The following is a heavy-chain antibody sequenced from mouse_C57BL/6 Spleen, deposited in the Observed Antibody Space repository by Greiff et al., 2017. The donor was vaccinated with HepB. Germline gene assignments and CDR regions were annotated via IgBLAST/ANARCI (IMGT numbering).Heavy chain of an antibody. CDR1: GFSLTSYG. CDR3: AKNNGYYVGYAMDY. CDR2: IWRGGST. V-gene: IGHV2-5*01. D-gene: IGHD2-3*01. J-gene: IGHJ4*01. Sequence: VMLVESGPGLVQPSQSLSITCTVSGFSLTSYGVHWVRQSPGKGLEWLGVIWRGGSTDYNAAFMSRLSITKDNSKSQVFFKMNSLQADDTAIYYCAKNNGYYVGYAMDYWGQGTSVTVSS.